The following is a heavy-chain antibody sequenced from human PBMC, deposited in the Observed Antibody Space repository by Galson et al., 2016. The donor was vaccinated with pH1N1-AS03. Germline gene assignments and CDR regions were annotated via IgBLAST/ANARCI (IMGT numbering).Heavy chain of an antibody. CDR3: ARGDYSGSGTYKPYYAMDV. J-gene: IGHJ6*02. Sequence: SVKVSCKASGYTFTEYYMYWVRQAPGRGLEWMGWINPNSGGTKSAQKFQGRATMTRDTSINTAYMELSSQRSDDTAVYYCARGDYSGSGTYKPYYAMDVWGQGTTVTVSS. V-gene: IGHV1-2*02. D-gene: IGHD3-10*01. CDR2: INPNSGGT. CDR1: GYTFTEYY.